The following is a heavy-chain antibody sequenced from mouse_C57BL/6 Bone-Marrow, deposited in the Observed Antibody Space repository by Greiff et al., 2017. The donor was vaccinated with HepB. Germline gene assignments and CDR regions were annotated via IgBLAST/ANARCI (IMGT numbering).Heavy chain of an antibody. CDR2: IDPSDRYT. CDR3: ARAYDCYDRLAY. D-gene: IGHD2-9*01. J-gene: IGHJ3*01. V-gene: IGHV1-50*01. CDR1: GYTFTSYW. Sequence: QVQLQQPGAELVKPGASVKLSCKASGYTFTSYWMQWVKLRPGQGLEWIGEIDPSDRYTNYNQKFKGKSTLTVDTSSSTAYMQLSSLTSEDSAVYYCARAYDCYDRLAYWGQGTLVTVSA.